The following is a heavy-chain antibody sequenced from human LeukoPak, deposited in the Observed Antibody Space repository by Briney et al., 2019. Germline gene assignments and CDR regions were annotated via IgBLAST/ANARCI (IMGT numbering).Heavy chain of an antibody. CDR2: ISDSGSET. J-gene: IGHJ5*02. CDR3: AKGVGWFPS. Sequence: PGGSLRLSCAASGFTFSDYYMSWVRQAPGKGLEWVSVISDSGSETFYADSVKGRFTISRDNSKNTLYLQINSLRAEDTAIYYCAKGVGWFPSWGQGTLVTVSS. V-gene: IGHV3-23*01. CDR1: GFTFSDYY. D-gene: IGHD3-10*01.